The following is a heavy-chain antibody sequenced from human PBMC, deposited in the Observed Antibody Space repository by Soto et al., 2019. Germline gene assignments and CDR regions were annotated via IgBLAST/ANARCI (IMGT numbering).Heavy chain of an antibody. Sequence: TGGSLRLSCVGSGFTFSNNAMHWVRQAPGKGLGWVAFISFDSSEIHYADSVKGRFTISRDNPRNTLFLHVNSPRADDTAVYYCAIARVADSSLDHWGQGTLVTVSS. CDR2: ISFDSSEI. D-gene: IGHD3-3*01. J-gene: IGHJ4*02. V-gene: IGHV3-30*01. CDR1: GFTFSNNA. CDR3: AIARVADSSLDH.